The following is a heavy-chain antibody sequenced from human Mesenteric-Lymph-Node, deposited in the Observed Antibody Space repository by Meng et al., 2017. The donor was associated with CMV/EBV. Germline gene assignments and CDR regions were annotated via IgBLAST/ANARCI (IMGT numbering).Heavy chain of an antibody. J-gene: IGHJ4*02. CDR3: ARGGFSFGG. CDR1: GFTFSSYE. CDR2: INRDGSSI. D-gene: IGHD3-16*01. Sequence: GGSLRLSCAASGFTFSSYEMNWVRQAPGKGLVWVSRINRDGSSISYADSVKGRFTISRDNAKNSLYLQMNSLRAEETAVYYCARGGFSFGGWGQGTLVTVSS. V-gene: IGHV3-74*01.